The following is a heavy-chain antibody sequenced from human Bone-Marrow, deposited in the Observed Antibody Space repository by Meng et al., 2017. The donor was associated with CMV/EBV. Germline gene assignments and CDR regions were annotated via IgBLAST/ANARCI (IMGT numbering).Heavy chain of an antibody. V-gene: IGHV4-34*01. CDR1: GGSFSGYY. J-gene: IGHJ4*02. D-gene: IGHD6-13*01. CDR2: INHSGST. CDR3: ARDIDPYSSSWAFDY. Sequence: SETLSPTCAVYGGSFSGYYWSWIRQPPGKGLEWIGEINHSGSTNYNPSLKSRVTISVDTSKNQLSLKLSSVTAADTAVYYFARDIDPYSSSWAFDYWGQGTLVTVSS.